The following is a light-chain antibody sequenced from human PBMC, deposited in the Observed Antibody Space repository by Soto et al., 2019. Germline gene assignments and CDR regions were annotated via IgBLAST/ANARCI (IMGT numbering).Light chain of an antibody. Sequence: EIVLTQSPGSLSLSPGERATLSCRASQSVRSDYLAWYQQKPCQAPRLVIFAVSIRAPGIPDRFSGSGSGTDFTLTINRLEREDFAVYYCQQCGSSRWTFGQGTKVDIK. CDR3: QQCGSSRWT. J-gene: IGKJ1*01. CDR1: QSVRSDY. V-gene: IGKV3-20*01. CDR2: AVS.